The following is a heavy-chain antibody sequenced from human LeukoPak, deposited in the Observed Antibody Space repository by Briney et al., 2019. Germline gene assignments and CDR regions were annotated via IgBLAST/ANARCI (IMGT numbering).Heavy chain of an antibody. CDR2: IRYDGSNK. D-gene: IGHD3-16*01. Sequence: GGSLRLSCAASGFTFSSYGMHWVRQAPGKGLEWVAFIRYDGSNKYYADSVKGRFTISRDNSKNTLYLQMNSLRAEDTAVYYCAREYYDYVWGSYGTDYWGQGTLVTVSS. J-gene: IGHJ4*02. CDR3: AREYYDYVWGSYGTDY. V-gene: IGHV3-30*02. CDR1: GFTFSSYG.